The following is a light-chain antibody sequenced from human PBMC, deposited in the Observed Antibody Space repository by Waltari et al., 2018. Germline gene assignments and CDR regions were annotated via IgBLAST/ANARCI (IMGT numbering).Light chain of an antibody. CDR3: CSYAGSYTWV. Sequence: QSALTQPASVSGSPGQSITISCTGTTSDVGSYNLFPWYQQHPGKAPKFMIYEDNRRPSGVSDRFSGSKSGNTASLTISGVQAEDEADYYCCSYAGSYTWVFGGGTKLTVL. V-gene: IGLV2-23*01. CDR2: EDN. CDR1: TSDVGSYNL. J-gene: IGLJ3*02.